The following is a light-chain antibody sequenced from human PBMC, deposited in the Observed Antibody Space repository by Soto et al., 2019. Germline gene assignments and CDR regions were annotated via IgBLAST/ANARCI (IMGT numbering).Light chain of an antibody. V-gene: IGLV2-23*01. CDR2: EAA. CDR1: SGDVGNYNL. CDR3: CSYAGSNNLV. J-gene: IGLJ2*01. Sequence: QSALTQPASVSGSPGQSITISCTGSSGDVGNYNLVSWYQQHPGKAPKLIIYEAAKRPSGVSDRFSGSKSGNTASLTISGLQAEDEADYYCCSYAGSNNLVFGGGTKLTVL.